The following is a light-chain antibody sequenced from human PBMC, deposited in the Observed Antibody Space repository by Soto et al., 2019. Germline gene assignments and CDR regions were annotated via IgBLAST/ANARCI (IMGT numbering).Light chain of an antibody. CDR2: GTS. V-gene: IGKV3-20*01. J-gene: IGKJ5*01. Sequence: EIVLTQSPDTLSLSPGERATVSCRASQSVSRSNLAWYQHKPGQAPRLLIYGTSNRATGTPDRFTGSGSGTDLTLTISSLEPEDFAVYYCEQYGSSPPSITFGQGTRLEIK. CDR3: EQYGSSPPSIT. CDR1: QSVSRSN.